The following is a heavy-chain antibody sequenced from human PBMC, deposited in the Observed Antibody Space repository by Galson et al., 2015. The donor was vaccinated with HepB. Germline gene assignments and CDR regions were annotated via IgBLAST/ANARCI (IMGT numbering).Heavy chain of an antibody. J-gene: IGHJ5*02. CDR1: GGSISSYY. CDR2: IYYSGST. Sequence: SETLSLTCTVSGGSISSYYWSWIRQPPGKGLEWIGYIYYSGSTNYNPSLKSRVTISVDTSKNQFSLKLSSVTAADTAVYYCAGDYDILTLGFDPWGQGTLVTVSS. D-gene: IGHD3-9*01. CDR3: AGDYDILTLGFDP. V-gene: IGHV4-59*01.